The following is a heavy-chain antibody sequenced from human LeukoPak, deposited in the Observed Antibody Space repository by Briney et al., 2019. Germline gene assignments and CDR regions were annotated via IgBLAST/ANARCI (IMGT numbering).Heavy chain of an antibody. CDR2: NYYSGST. V-gene: IGHV4-39*01. CDR1: GGSISSSSYY. CDR3: ARHAALGPLEH. D-gene: IGHD7-27*01. Sequence: SETLSLTCTVSGGSISSSSYYWGWIRQPPGKGLEWIGSNYYSGSTYYNPSLKSRVTISVDTSKNQFSLKLRSVTAADTAVYYCARHAALGPLEHWGQGTLVTVSS. J-gene: IGHJ4*02.